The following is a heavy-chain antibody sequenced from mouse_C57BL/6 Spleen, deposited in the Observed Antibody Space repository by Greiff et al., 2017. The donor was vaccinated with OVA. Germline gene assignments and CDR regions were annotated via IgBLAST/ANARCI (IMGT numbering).Heavy chain of an antibody. V-gene: IGHV1-55*01. CDR1: GYTFTSYW. CDR2: IYPGDGSP. J-gene: IGHJ4*01. Sequence: QVQLQQPGAELVKPGASVKMSCKASGYTFTSYWINWVKQRPGQGLEWIGDIYPGDGSPKYNEKFKSKATLTVDTSSSTAYMQLISLTSEDSAVYYCARSRGNYEAMDYWGKGTSVTVSS. CDR3: ARSRGNYEAMDY. D-gene: IGHD2-1*01.